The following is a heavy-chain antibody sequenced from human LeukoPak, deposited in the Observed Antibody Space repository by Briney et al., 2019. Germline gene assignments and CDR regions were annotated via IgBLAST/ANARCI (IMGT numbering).Heavy chain of an antibody. V-gene: IGHV4-39*07. CDR2: IYYSGST. CDR3: ARDAGHQLSRRNYYAMDV. J-gene: IGHJ6*02. Sequence: SETLSLTCTVSGGSISSSSYYWGWIRQPPGKGLEWIGSIYYSGSTYYNPSLKSRVTISVDTSKNQFSLRVSSVTAADTAVYYCARDAGHQLSRRNYYAMDVWGQGTTVTVSS. CDR1: GGSISSSSYY. D-gene: IGHD2-2*01.